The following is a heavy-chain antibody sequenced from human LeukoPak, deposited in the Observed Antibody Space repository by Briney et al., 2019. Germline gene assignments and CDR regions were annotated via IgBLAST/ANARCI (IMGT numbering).Heavy chain of an antibody. J-gene: IGHJ4*02. CDR2: IKTKTAGGTA. D-gene: IGHD6-19*01. Sequence: GGSLRLSCAASGFTFSNAWMSWVRQAPGRGLEWVGHIKTKTAGGTADYAAPVKGRFTISRDDSQNTLYVQMNSLRTEDTGVYYCTHLGSGWYVRDWGRGTLVTVSS. CDR3: THLGSGWYVRD. V-gene: IGHV3-15*01. CDR1: GFTFSNAW.